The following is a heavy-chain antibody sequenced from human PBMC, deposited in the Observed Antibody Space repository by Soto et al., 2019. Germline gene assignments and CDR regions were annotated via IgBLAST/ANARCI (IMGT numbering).Heavy chain of an antibody. CDR1: GGTFSSYA. Sequence: GASVKVSCKASGGTFSSYAISWVRQAPGQGLEWMGGIIPIFGTANYAQKFQGRVTITAGESTSTAYMELSSLRSEDTAVYFCARVTMVIRDSDHFGVDVWGHGTTVTVSS. CDR3: ARVTMVIRDSDHFGVDV. D-gene: IGHD4-17*01. V-gene: IGHV1-69*13. CDR2: IIPIFGTA. J-gene: IGHJ6*02.